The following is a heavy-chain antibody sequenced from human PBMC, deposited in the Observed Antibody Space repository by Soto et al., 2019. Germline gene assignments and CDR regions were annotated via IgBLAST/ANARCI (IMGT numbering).Heavy chain of an antibody. D-gene: IGHD2-21*02. CDR3: ARDSVVVTAPPRRYYYYYGMDV. CDR1: GFTFSSYS. V-gene: IGHV3-21*01. CDR2: ISSSSSYI. Sequence: GGSLKVACAASGFTFSSYSMNWVRQAPGKGLEWVSSISSSSSYIYYADSVKGRFTISRDNAKNSLYRQMNSLRAEDTAVYYCARDSVVVTAPPRRYYYYYGMDVWGQGTTVTVSS. J-gene: IGHJ6*02.